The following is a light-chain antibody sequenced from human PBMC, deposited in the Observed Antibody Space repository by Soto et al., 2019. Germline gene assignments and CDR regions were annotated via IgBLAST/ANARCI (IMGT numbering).Light chain of an antibody. V-gene: IGLV2-11*01. CDR3: CSHAGSDTWV. J-gene: IGLJ3*02. CDR1: SSDVGGYNY. Sequence: QSALTQPRSVSGSPGQSVTLSCTGTSSDVGGYNYVSWYQEHPGKAPKLMIYDVTKRPSGVPDRVSGSKSGNTASLTISGLQAEDEADYYCCSHAGSDTWVFGGGTKLTVL. CDR2: DVT.